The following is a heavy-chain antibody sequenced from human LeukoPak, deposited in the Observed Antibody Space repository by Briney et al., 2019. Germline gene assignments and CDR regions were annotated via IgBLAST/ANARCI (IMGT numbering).Heavy chain of an antibody. D-gene: IGHD1-1*01. CDR2: ISGSGGST. CDR1: GLTFSSYA. CDR3: VKGMEDLDY. J-gene: IGHJ4*02. V-gene: IGHV3-23*01. Sequence: PGGSLRLSCAASGLTFSSYAMSWVRQAPGKGLEWVSGISGSGGSTYYADSVKGRFTISRDNPKNTLYLQMNSLRAEDTAVYYCVKGMEDLDYWGQGTLVTVSS.